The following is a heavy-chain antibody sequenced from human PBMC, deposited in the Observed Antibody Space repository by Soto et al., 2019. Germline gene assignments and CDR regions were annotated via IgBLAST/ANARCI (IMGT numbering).Heavy chain of an antibody. J-gene: IGHJ4*02. V-gene: IGHV3-11*01. CDR2: ITGSGSVM. CDR3: ARADWQRRDWNDPFDY. CDR1: GFTFSDYY. Sequence: QGQLVESGGGLVKPGGSLRLSCEASGFTFSDYYMAWIRQAPGKGLEWVSYITGSGSVMYYADSVKGRCTISRDNARNTLLLHIRSLRAEDTAVYYCARADWQRRDWNDPFDYWGQGTLVTVSS. D-gene: IGHD1-1*01.